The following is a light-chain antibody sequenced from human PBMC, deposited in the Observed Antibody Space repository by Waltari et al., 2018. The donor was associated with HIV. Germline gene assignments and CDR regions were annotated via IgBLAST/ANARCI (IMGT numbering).Light chain of an antibody. J-gene: IGKJ1*01. CDR3: QQYNDWPQT. CDR2: AAT. Sequence: EIVMTTSPDTLSVSQGDKATLSCRASQSVGGNLAWYQLRPGQAPSLLIYAATSRTTGFPGRFRGSGSGTEFTLTISSLQSEDFAIYYCQQYNDWPQTFGQGTRVDIK. V-gene: IGKV3-15*01. CDR1: QSVGGN.